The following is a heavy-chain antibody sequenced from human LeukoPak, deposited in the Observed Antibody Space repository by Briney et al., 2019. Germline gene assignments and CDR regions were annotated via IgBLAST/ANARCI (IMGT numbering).Heavy chain of an antibody. Sequence: GGSLRLSCAASGFTFSSYSMNWVRQAPGKGLEWVSSISSSSYIYYADSVKGRFTISRDNAKNSLYLQMNSLRAEDTAVYYCARSVEGYCSGGSCYSYYYYMDVWGKGTTVTVSS. D-gene: IGHD2-15*01. J-gene: IGHJ6*03. CDR1: GFTFSSYS. CDR3: ARSVEGYCSGGSCYSYYYYMDV. CDR2: ISSSSYI. V-gene: IGHV3-21*01.